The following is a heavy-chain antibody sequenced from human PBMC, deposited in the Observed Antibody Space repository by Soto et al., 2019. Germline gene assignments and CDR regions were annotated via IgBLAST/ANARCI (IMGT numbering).Heavy chain of an antibody. D-gene: IGHD3-10*01. CDR1: GFTFSSYG. CDR2: ISYDGSNK. Sequence: ESGGGVVPPGRSLRLSCAASGFTFSSYGMHWVRQAPGKGLEWVAVISYDGSNKYYADSVKGRFTISRDNSKNTLYLQMNSLRAEDTAVYYCAKAWVEQYYYGSGSYYFDYWGQGTLVTVSS. V-gene: IGHV3-30*18. J-gene: IGHJ4*02. CDR3: AKAWVEQYYYGSGSYYFDY.